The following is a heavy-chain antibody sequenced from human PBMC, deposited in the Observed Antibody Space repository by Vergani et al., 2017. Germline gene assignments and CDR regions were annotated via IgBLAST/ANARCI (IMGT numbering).Heavy chain of an antibody. CDR1: GFTFSSYA. J-gene: IGHJ4*02. D-gene: IGHD5-18*01. Sequence: VQLVESGGGVVQPGRSLRLSCAASGFTFSSYAMHWVRQAPGKGLEWVAVISYDGSNKYYADSVKGRFTISRDNSKNTLYLQMNSLRAEDTAVYYCAREGGTATRFDYWGQGTLVTVSS. CDR2: ISYDGSNK. CDR3: AREGGTATRFDY. V-gene: IGHV3-30-3*01.